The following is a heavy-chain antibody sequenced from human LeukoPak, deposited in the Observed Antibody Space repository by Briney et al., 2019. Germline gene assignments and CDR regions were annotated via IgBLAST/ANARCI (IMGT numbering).Heavy chain of an antibody. V-gene: IGHV4-34*01. Sequence: PSETLSLTCAVYGGSFSGSYWSWIRQPPGKGLEWIGEINHSGTTNHNPSLKSRVTISVDTSKNQFSLKLSSVTAADTAMYYCARVGGSWYQPRSGFQHWGQGTLVTVSS. CDR2: INHSGTT. D-gene: IGHD2-2*01. CDR3: ARVGGSWYQPRSGFQH. J-gene: IGHJ1*01. CDR1: GGSFSGSY.